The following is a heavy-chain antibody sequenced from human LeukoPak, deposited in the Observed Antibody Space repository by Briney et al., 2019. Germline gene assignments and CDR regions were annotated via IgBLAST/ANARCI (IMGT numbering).Heavy chain of an antibody. CDR1: GYTFTTYG. CDR2: ISGYNGNT. V-gene: IGHV1-18*01. J-gene: IGHJ5*02. CDR3: ARTSHESVLYWSDP. D-gene: IGHD3-16*01. Sequence: ASVKVSCEASGYTFTTYGIGWVRQAPGQGLEWMGWISGYNGNTNYAQKFQGRVTMTTDTSTSTAYMELRSLRSGDTAVYYCARTSHESVLYWSDPWGQGTLVNVSS.